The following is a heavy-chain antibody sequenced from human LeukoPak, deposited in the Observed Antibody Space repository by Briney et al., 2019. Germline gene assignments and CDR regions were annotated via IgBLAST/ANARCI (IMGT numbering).Heavy chain of an antibody. V-gene: IGHV3-7*01. D-gene: IGHD5-18*01. CDR2: IKKDGTEK. CDR3: ARQRGYNYGHQDY. CDR1: GFTFSSYW. J-gene: IGHJ4*02. Sequence: PGGSLRLSCAVSGFTFSSYWMSWVRQAPGKGLQWVVNIKKDGTEKYYVDSVKGRFTASRDNAKGSLYLQMNSLRVEDTAIYYCARQRGYNYGHQDYWGQGTLVTVSS.